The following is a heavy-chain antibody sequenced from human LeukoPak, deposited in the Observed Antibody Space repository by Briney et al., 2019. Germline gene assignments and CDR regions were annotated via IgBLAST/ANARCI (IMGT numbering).Heavy chain of an antibody. J-gene: IGHJ4*02. CDR3: ATLGSLKYSSGWYAFDY. V-gene: IGHV1-24*01. CDR1: GYTLTELS. Sequence: ASVKVSCKVSGYTLTELSMHWVRQAPGKGLEWMGGSDPEDGETIYAQKFQGRVTMTEDTSTDTAYMELSSLRSEDTAVYYCATLGSLKYSSGWYAFDYWGQGTLVTVSS. CDR2: SDPEDGET. D-gene: IGHD6-19*01.